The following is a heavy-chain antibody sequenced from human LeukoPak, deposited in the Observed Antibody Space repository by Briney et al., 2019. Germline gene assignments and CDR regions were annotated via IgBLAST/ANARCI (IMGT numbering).Heavy chain of an antibody. CDR3: AKDRGNYYDSEGSDY. J-gene: IGHJ4*02. V-gene: IGHV3-30*02. Sequence: PGGSLRLSCAASGFTFSSYGMHWVRQAPGKGLEWVAFIRYDGTNKYYADSVKGRFTISRDNSKNTLYLQMNSLRAEDTAVYYCAKDRGNYYDSEGSDYWGQGTLVAVSS. D-gene: IGHD3-22*01. CDR1: GFTFSSYG. CDR2: IRYDGTNK.